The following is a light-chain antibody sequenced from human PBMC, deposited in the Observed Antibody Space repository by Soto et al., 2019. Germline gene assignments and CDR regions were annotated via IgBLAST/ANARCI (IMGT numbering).Light chain of an antibody. CDR3: QQYGSSPPVT. V-gene: IGKV3-20*01. J-gene: IGKJ1*01. CDR1: QSVSSSY. CDR2: GAS. Sequence: EIVLTQSPGTLSLSPGERATLSCRASQSVSSSYLAWYQQKPGQAPRLLIYGASSRATGIPDRFSGSGSGTDFTRTISRLAPEDFAVYYCQQYGSSPPVTFGQGTKVEIK.